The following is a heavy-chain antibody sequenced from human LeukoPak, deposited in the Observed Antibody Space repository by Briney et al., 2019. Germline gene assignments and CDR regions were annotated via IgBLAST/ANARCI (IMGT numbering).Heavy chain of an antibody. D-gene: IGHD3-10*01. CDR2: ISWNSGSI. CDR1: GFTFDDYA. V-gene: IGHV3-9*03. CDR3: AKGLWFGESDDAFDI. Sequence: GGSLRLSCAASGFTFDDYAMHWVRQAPGKGLEWVSGISWNSGSIGYADSVKGRFTISRDNAKNSLYLQMNSLRAEDMALYYCAKGLWFGESDDAFDIWGQGTMVTVSS. J-gene: IGHJ3*02.